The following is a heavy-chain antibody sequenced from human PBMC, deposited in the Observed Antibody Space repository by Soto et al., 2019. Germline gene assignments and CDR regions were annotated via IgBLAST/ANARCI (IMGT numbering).Heavy chain of an antibody. CDR1: GYTFTSYD. CDR2: MNPNSGNT. CDR3: ARVLADCSSTSCYTYDAFDI. V-gene: IGHV1-8*01. J-gene: IGHJ3*02. D-gene: IGHD2-2*02. Sequence: VKVSCKASGYTFTSYDINWVRQATGQGHEWMGWMNPNSGNTGYAQKFQGRVTMTRNTSISTAYMELSSLRSEDTAVYYCARVLADCSSTSCYTYDAFDIWGQGTMVTVSS.